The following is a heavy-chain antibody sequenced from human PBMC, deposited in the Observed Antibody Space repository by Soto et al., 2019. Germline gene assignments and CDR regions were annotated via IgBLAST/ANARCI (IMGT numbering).Heavy chain of an antibody. D-gene: IGHD3-10*01. CDR3: ARAAGRSKLLPYYFDP. CDR1: GYAFTTSA. J-gene: IGHJ5*02. V-gene: IGHV1-3*01. CDR2: INPATGDT. Sequence: QVHLVQSGAEMQKPGASVRTSCQASGYAFTTSAIHWVRQAPGQSLEWMGWINPATGDTKYSQNVRGRVTFALDTSATTAYMDLRSLASHDTAVYYCARAAGRSKLLPYYFDPWGQGTLVTVSS.